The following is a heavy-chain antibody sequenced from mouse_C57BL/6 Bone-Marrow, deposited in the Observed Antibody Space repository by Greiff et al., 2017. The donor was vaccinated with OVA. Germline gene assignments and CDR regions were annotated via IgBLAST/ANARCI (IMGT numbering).Heavy chain of an antibody. CDR3: TTPYYDYQAWFAY. Sequence: VQLKESGAELVRPGASVKLSCTASGFNIKDDYMHWVKQRPEQGLEWIGWIDPENGDTEYASKFQGKATITADTSSNTAYLQLSSLTSEDTAVYYCTTPYYDYQAWFAYWGQGTLVTVSA. CDR1: GFNIKDDY. V-gene: IGHV14-4*01. J-gene: IGHJ3*01. CDR2: IDPENGDT. D-gene: IGHD2-4*01.